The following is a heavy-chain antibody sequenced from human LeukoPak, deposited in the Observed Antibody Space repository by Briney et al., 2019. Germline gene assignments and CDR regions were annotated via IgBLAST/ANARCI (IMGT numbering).Heavy chain of an antibody. J-gene: IGHJ4*02. CDR1: GGSISSYY. V-gene: IGHV4-59*01. CDR3: ARSSESYDSSGYYSYYFDY. CDR2: IYHSGST. D-gene: IGHD3-22*01. Sequence: SETLSLTCTVSGGSISSYYWSWIRQPPGKGLEWIGYIYHSGSTHYNPSLRSRVTISVDTSKNQFSLKLRSVTAADTAVYYCARSSESYDSSGYYSYYFDYWGQGTLVTVSS.